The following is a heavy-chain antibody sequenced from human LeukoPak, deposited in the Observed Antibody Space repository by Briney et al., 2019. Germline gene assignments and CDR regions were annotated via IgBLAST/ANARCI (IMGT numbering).Heavy chain of an antibody. CDR2: IKQDGSEK. J-gene: IGHJ4*02. D-gene: IGHD3-10*01. CDR3: ARAPPGSGSYYNPPYFDY. CDR1: GFSFSRYW. V-gene: IGHV3-7*04. Sequence: GGSLRLSCAASGFSFSRYWMSWVRQAPGKGLEWVANIKQDGSEKNYVESVKGRFTISRDNAKNSLYLQMNSLRAEDTAVYYCARAPPGSGSYYNPPYFDYWGQGTLVTVSS.